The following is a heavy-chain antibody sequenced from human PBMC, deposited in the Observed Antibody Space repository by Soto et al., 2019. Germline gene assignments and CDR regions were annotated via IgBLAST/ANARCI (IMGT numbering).Heavy chain of an antibody. Sequence: EVQLLESGGGLVQPGGSLRLSCAASGFTLSSYAMTWVRQAPGKGLEWVSVITGGVGVTYYADSVKGRFTISRDNSKNTLYLQMNSLRAEDTAVYNSAKFQGETFNKWDFHYWGQGTLVTVSS. CDR1: GFTLSSYA. D-gene: IGHD1-26*01. V-gene: IGHV3-23*01. CDR2: ITGGVGVT. J-gene: IGHJ4*02. CDR3: AKFQGETFNKWDFHY.